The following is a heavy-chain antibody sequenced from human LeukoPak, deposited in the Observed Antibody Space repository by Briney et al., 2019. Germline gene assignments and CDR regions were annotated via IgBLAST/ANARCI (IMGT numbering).Heavy chain of an antibody. CDR1: GYTFTGYY. CDR2: INPNSGGT. V-gene: IGHV1-2*02. J-gene: IGHJ4*02. D-gene: IGHD5/OR15-5a*01. Sequence: ASVKVSCKASGYTFTGYYMHWVRQAPGQGLEWMGWINPNSGGTNYAQKFQGRVTMTRDMSISTAYMELSRLRSDDTAVYYCARAYRNGYVYDYWGQGTLVTVST. CDR3: ARAYRNGYVYDY.